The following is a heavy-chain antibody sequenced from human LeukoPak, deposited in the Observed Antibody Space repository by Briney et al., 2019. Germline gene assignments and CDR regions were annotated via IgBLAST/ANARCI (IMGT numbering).Heavy chain of an antibody. CDR3: ARAGYSGYDFDY. D-gene: IGHD5-12*01. CDR1: GFTFSSYW. V-gene: IGHV3-7*01. CDR2: IKQDGSEK. J-gene: IGHJ4*02. Sequence: GGSLRLSSAASGFTFSSYWMSWVRQAPGKGLEWVANIKQDGSEKYYVDSVKGRFTISRDNAENSLYLQMNSLRAEDTAVYYCARAGYSGYDFDYWGQGTLVTVSS.